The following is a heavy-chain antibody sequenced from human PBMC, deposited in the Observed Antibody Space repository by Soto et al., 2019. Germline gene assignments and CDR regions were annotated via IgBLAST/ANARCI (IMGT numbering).Heavy chain of an antibody. V-gene: IGHV4-61*05. CDR3: ARTLSGGFDY. CDR2: IYYGRST. CDR1: GVSISSSSYY. Sequence: PSETLSLTCTVSGVSISSSSYYWGWIRQPPGKGLEWVAYIYYGRSTNYNPSLMSRVSISVDTSKSQFSLNLNSVTAADTAVYYCARTLSGGFDYWGQGTLVTVS. J-gene: IGHJ4*02.